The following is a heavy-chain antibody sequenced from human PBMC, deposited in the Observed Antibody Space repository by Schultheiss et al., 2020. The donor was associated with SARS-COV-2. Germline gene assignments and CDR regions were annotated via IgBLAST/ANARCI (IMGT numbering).Heavy chain of an antibody. D-gene: IGHD3-22*01. J-gene: IGHJ4*01. CDR1: GGSLSPYW. Sequence: SETLSLTCSVAGGSLSPYWWGWIRQSPGKGLEWIGEINHSGSTNYNPSLKSRVIMSVDTSKNQFSLKLSSVTAADTAVYYCARGSRPYYYDSSGYYTYFDFWGQGTLVTVSS. V-gene: IGHV4-34*01. CDR2: INHSGST. CDR3: ARGSRPYYYDSSGYYTYFDF.